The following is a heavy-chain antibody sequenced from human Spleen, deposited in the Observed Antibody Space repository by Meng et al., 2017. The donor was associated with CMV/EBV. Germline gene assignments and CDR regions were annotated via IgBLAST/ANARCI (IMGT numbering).Heavy chain of an antibody. Sequence: GESLKISCAASGFTFTSYSINWVRQAPGKGLEWVSHISSSSSIIYYADSVKGRFTVSRDNAKNSLYLQMNSLRADDTAVYYCARDRVTMVRGVISLWGQGTLVTVSS. CDR2: ISSSSSII. CDR3: ARDRVTMVRGVISL. J-gene: IGHJ4*02. V-gene: IGHV3-48*04. CDR1: GFTFTSYS. D-gene: IGHD3-10*01.